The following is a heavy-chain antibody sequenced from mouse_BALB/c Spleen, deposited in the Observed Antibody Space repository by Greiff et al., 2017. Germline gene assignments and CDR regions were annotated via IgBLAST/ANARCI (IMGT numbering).Heavy chain of an antibody. CDR2: IAPGSGST. Sequence: DLVKPGASVKLSCKASGYTFTSYWINWIKQRPGQGLEWIGRIAPGSGSTYYNEMFKGKATLTVDTSSSTAYIQLSSLSSEDSAVYFCARRGGFTTATYAMDYWGQGTSVTVSS. CDR1: GYTFTSYW. CDR3: ARRGGFTTATYAMDY. V-gene: IGHV1S41*01. J-gene: IGHJ4*01. D-gene: IGHD1-2*01.